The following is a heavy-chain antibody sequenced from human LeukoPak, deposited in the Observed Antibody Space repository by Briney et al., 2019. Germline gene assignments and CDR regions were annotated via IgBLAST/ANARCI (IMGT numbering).Heavy chain of an antibody. CDR2: ICGSGDRT. Sequence: GGSLTLSCAASGLGFSNYGMIWVRLAPGKGLEWVSAICGSGDRTYYVDSVKGRFTISRDSSMETLYLQMNSLRAEDTATYFCAKRLSFGVAIGDFDNWGQGTLVTVSS. CDR1: GLGFSNYG. CDR3: AKRLSFGVAIGDFDN. V-gene: IGHV3-23*01. J-gene: IGHJ4*02. D-gene: IGHD3-3*01.